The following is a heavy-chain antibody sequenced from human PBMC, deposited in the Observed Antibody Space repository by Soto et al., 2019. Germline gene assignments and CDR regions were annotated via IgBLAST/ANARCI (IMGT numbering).Heavy chain of an antibody. CDR1: GFTFTNYA. D-gene: IGHD2-2*03. CDR2: ISGSGGST. J-gene: IGHJ4*02. V-gene: IGHV3-23*01. Sequence: GGSLRLSCAASGFTFTNYAMRWVRQAPGKGLEWVSAISGSGGSTYYADSVKGRFTISRDNSKNTLYLQMNSLRAEDTAVYYCAKNGFQSYFDYWGQGTLVTVSS. CDR3: AKNGFQSYFDY.